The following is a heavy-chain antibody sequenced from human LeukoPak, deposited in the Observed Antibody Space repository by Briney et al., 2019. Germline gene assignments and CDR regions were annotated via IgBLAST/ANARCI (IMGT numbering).Heavy chain of an antibody. CDR2: ISGSGGST. J-gene: IGHJ4*02. V-gene: IGHV3-23*01. D-gene: IGHD6-19*01. CDR1: GFTFSSYA. Sequence: GGSLRLSCAASGFTFSSYAMSWVRQAPGKGLEWVSAISGSGGSTYFADSVKGRFTISRDNSKNTLYLQMNSLRAEDTAVYYCAKLQGIAVAGSGYWGKGTLVTVSS. CDR3: AKLQGIAVAGSGY.